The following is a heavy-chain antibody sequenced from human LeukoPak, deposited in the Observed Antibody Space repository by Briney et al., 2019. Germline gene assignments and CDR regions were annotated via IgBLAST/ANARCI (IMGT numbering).Heavy chain of an antibody. V-gene: IGHV3-48*01. Sequence: GGSLRLSCAASGFTFSTYSMNWVRQAPGKGLEWVSYLSSSSGTIFYADSVKGRFTISRDNAKNSLYLQMNSLRAQDTAIYYCAKDRTVGASYWYFDLWGRGTLVTVSS. D-gene: IGHD1-26*01. CDR2: LSSSSGTI. CDR3: AKDRTVGASYWYFDL. J-gene: IGHJ2*01. CDR1: GFTFSTYS.